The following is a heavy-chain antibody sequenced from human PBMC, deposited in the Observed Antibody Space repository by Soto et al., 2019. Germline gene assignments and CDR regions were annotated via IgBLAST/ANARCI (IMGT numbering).Heavy chain of an antibody. CDR2: TRNKAKSYTT. J-gene: IGHJ6*03. CDR1: GFIFSDHY. V-gene: IGHV3-72*01. D-gene: IGHD6-19*01. Sequence: EVQLVESGGGLVQPGGSLRLSCAASGFIFSDHYMDWVRQAPGTGLEWVGRTRNKAKSYTTEYAASVIGRFTISRDESNNSLYLQMNSLKTEDTAVYYCARRGAVAQTYYYMDVWGKGTTVTVSS. CDR3: ARRGAVAQTYYYMDV.